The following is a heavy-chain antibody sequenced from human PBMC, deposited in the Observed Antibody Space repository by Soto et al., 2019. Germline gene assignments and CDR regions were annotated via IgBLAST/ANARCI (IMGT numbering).Heavy chain of an antibody. D-gene: IGHD2-2*02. CDR1: GFTFNTYG. CDR3: AKSPNFYCSSPNCYKYYFDH. Sequence: GGSLRLSCADSGFTFNTYGMHWVRQAPGKGLEWVAVISYDGSEKYYVDSVKGRFTISKDNSKNTLYLQMNSLRPEDTAVYYCAKSPNFYCSSPNCYKYYFDHWGQGTRVTVSS. J-gene: IGHJ4*02. CDR2: ISYDGSEK. V-gene: IGHV3-30*18.